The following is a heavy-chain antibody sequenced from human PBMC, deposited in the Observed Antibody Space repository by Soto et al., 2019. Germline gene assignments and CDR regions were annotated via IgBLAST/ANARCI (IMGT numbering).Heavy chain of an antibody. J-gene: IGHJ4*02. V-gene: IGHV4-31*03. D-gene: IGHD2-15*01. CDR3: ATYVICSGGSCYGGPGFDF. Sequence: SETLSLTCTVSGGSISSGGYYWSWIRQHPGKGLEWIGYIYYSGSTYYNPSLKSRVTISVDTSKNQFSLKLSSVTAADTAVYYCATYVICSGGSCYGGPGFDFWGQGTLVPVSS. CDR1: GGSISSGGYY. CDR2: IYYSGST.